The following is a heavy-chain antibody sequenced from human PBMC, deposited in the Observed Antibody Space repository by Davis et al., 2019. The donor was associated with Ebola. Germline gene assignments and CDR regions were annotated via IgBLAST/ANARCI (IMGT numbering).Heavy chain of an antibody. CDR2: IYYSGST. CDR1: GGSISSYY. D-gene: IGHD3-10*01. Sequence: SETLSLTCTVSGGSISSYYWSWIRQPPGKGLEWIGYIYYSGSTNYNPSLKSRVTISVDTSKNQFSLKLSSVTAADTAVYYCARQSRYYGSGSYYAMGMDVWGQGTTVTVSS. CDR3: ARQSRYYGSGSYYAMGMDV. V-gene: IGHV4-59*08. J-gene: IGHJ6*02.